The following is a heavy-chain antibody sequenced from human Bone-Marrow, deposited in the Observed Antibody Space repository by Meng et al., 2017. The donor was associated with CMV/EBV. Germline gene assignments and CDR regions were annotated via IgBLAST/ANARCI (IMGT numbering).Heavy chain of an antibody. J-gene: IGHJ4*02. D-gene: IGHD4-11*01. V-gene: IGHV1-18*01. CDR2: ISAYNGNT. CDR3: ARGRRVTRYRGNYFDY. Sequence: ASVKVSCKASGYTFTKYGINWERQAPGQGLEWMGWISAYNGNTSNAQKFQGRVTMTTDTYMSIAYMELRSLRSDDTAVYYCARGRRVTRYRGNYFDYWGQGTLVTASS. CDR1: GYTFTKYG.